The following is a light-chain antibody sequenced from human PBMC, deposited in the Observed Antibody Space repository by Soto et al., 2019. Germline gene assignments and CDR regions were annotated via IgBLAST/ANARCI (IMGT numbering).Light chain of an antibody. CDR1: SSDIGLYTF. CDR3: SSYRATSTL. V-gene: IGLV2-14*03. CDR2: DVS. Sequence: QSVLTQPASVSGSPGQSITIPCTGSSSDIGLYTFVSWCQQHPGKAPKLLIYDVSYRPSGISDRFSGSKSGNTASLTISGLQPEDEADYYSSSYRATSTLFGGGTKVTVL. J-gene: IGLJ2*01.